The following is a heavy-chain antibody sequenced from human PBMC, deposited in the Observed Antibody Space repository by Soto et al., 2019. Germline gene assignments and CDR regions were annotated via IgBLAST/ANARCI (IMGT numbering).Heavy chain of an antibody. V-gene: IGHV4-59*12. Sequence: SETLSLTCTVSGGSISSYYWSWIRQPPGKGLEWIGYIYYSRSDYYNPSLGRRATITIDTSRNQFSLNLMSVTAADTAVYYCARVVQFYDSSGYSFYYFDYWGQGALVTVSS. J-gene: IGHJ4*02. CDR2: IYYSRSD. CDR1: GGSISSYY. CDR3: ARVVQFYDSSGYSFYYFDY. D-gene: IGHD3-22*01.